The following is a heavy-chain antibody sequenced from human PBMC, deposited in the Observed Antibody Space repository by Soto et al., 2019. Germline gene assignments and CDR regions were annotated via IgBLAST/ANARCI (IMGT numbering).Heavy chain of an antibody. V-gene: IGHV3-23*01. D-gene: IGHD2-8*01. CDR1: GFSFSSYA. CDR3: ASRSATVLSLTY. J-gene: IGHJ4*02. Sequence: GGSLRLSCVASGFSFSSYAMNWVRHAPGKGLEWVSTISGSLGSTYYADSVQGRFTVSRDNSKNTLYLQMNSLRAEVTAVYYCASRSATVLSLTYWGPGTQVTVSS. CDR2: ISGSLGST.